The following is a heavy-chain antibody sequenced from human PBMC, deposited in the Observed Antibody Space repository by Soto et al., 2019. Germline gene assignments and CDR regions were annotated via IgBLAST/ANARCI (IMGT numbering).Heavy chain of an antibody. Sequence: QVQLVESGGGVVQPGRSLRLSCAASGFPFSSYAMHWVRQAPGKGLEWVAVISYDGSNKYYADSVKGRFTISRDNSKHTLYLQMNSLRAEDTAVYFCAPIVVVTHTGYWGQGTLVTVSS. D-gene: IGHD3-22*01. J-gene: IGHJ4*02. V-gene: IGHV3-30*04. CDR3: APIVVVTHTGY. CDR1: GFPFSSYA. CDR2: ISYDGSNK.